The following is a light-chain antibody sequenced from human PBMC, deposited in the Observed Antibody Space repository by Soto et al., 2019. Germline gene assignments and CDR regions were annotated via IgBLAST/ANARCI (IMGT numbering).Light chain of an antibody. J-gene: IGKJ2*01. Sequence: EIELTQSPGTLSVSPGERATLSCRATHSVSGSLAWYQQKPGLPPRLLIHSASTRATGIPARFSGSGSGTDFTLTISSLQSEDFAVYYCQQYNNWPRYTFGQGTRLEIK. V-gene: IGKV3-15*01. CDR3: QQYNNWPRYT. CDR2: SAS. CDR1: HSVSGS.